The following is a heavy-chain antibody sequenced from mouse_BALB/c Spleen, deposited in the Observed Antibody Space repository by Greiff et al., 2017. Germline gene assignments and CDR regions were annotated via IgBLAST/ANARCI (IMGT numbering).Heavy chain of an antibody. CDR1: GYTFTSYW. CDR3: TRSYPYYYAMDY. Sequence: VKLQQPGAELVRPGASVKLSCKASGYTFTSYWINWVKQRPGQGLEWIGNIYPSDSYTNYNQKFKDKATLTVDKSSSTAYMQLSSPTSEDSAVYYCTRSYPYYYAMDYWGQGTSVTVSS. V-gene: IGHV1-69*02. D-gene: IGHD2-10*01. CDR2: IYPSDSYT. J-gene: IGHJ4*01.